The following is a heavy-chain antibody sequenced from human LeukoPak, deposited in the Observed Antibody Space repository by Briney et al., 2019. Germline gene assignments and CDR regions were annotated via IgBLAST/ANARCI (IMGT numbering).Heavy chain of an antibody. Sequence: SETLSLTCTVSGGSIISSSYYWGWIRQPPGKGLEWIGSIYYSGSTYYNPSLKSRVTISVDTSKNQFSLKLSSVTAADTAVYYCARATVGWFGESEYNWFDPWGQGTLVTVSS. J-gene: IGHJ5*02. CDR2: IYYSGST. V-gene: IGHV4-39*01. D-gene: IGHD3-10*01. CDR1: GGSIISSSYY. CDR3: ARATVGWFGESEYNWFDP.